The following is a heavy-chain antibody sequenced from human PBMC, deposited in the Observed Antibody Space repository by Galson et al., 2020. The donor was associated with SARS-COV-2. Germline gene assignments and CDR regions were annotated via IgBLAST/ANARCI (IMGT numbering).Heavy chain of an antibody. CDR3: ASGNDWNNFMVRPFDV. Sequence: SQTLSLTCTVSGGSISNNYWNWIRQSPGKGLEWIGYIYSSGSSNYNPSLKSRVTISVDTSKNQFSLKLSSLTAADTAVYYCASGNDWNNFMVRPFDVWGHGTMVTVSS. J-gene: IGHJ3*01. D-gene: IGHD1-1*01. CDR1: GGSISNNY. CDR2: IYSSGSS. V-gene: IGHV4-59*01.